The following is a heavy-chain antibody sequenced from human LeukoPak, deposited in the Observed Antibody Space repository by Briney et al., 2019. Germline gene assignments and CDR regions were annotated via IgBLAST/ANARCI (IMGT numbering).Heavy chain of an antibody. CDR2: ISGSGGST. CDR1: RFTFSSYA. CDR3: AKDQVGARSFGY. V-gene: IGHV3-23*01. D-gene: IGHD1-26*01. J-gene: IGHJ4*02. Sequence: GGSLRLSCAASRFTFSSYAMSWVRQAPGKGLEWVSAISGSGGSTYYADSVKGRFTISRDNSKNTLYLQMNSLRAEDTAVYYCAKDQVGARSFGYWGQGTLVTVSS.